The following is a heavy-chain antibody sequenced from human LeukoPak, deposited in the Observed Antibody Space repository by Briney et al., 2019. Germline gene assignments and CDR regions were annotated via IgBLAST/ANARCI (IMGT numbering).Heavy chain of an antibody. V-gene: IGHV3-7*05. CDR2: IKQDGSEK. J-gene: IGHJ6*02. CDR3: ARGEQTFGKRHSDV. CDR1: GFTFSTYW. Sequence: GGSLRLSCAASGFTFSTYWMNWVRQAPGKGLEWVANIKQDGSEKYYVDSVKGRFTISRDNAKNSLYLQMNSLRAEDTAVYYCARGEQTFGKRHSDVWGQGTTDTVSS. D-gene: IGHD1-1*01.